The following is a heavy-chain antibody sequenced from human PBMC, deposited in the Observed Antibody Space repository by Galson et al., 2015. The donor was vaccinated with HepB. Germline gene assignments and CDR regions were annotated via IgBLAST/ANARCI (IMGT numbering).Heavy chain of an antibody. CDR3: ARDSIDLWSTQGVDY. Sequence: SVKVSCKASGYTFTNYGITWVRQAPGQGLEWMGWISAYSESANYAQKLQGRVTMTTDTSTTTAYMELRSLKSDDTAVYYCARDSIDLWSTQGVDYCGQGTLVTVSS. J-gene: IGHJ4*02. D-gene: IGHD2-8*01. CDR1: GYTFTNYG. CDR2: ISAYSESA. V-gene: IGHV1-18*04.